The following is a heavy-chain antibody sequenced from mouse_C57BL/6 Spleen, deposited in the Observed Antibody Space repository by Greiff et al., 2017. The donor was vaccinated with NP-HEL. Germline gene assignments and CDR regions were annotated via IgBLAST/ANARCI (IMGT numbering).Heavy chain of an antibody. J-gene: IGHJ3*01. Sequence: QVQLKESGAELVKPGASVKLSCKASGYTFTEYTIHWVKQRSGQGLEWIGWFYPGSGSIKYNEKFKDKATLTADKSSSTVYMELSRLTSEDSAVYFCARHEGLPYGSSAWFAYWGQGTLVTVSA. D-gene: IGHD1-1*01. CDR3: ARHEGLPYGSSAWFAY. CDR2: FYPGSGSI. CDR1: GYTFTEYT. V-gene: IGHV1-62-2*01.